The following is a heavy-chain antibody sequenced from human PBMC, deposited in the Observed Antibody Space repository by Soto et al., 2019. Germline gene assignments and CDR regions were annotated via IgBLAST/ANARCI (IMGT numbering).Heavy chain of an antibody. CDR1: GFSFSSYS. CDR2: ISSSSTAI. J-gene: IGHJ4*02. D-gene: IGHD3-9*01. Sequence: GGSLRLSCAASGFSFSSYSMNWVRQAPGKGLEWVSSISSSSTAIFYGDSVKGRFIISRDNAENSLYLQMNSLRAEDTAVYYCVKGHYDILTGLDYWGQGVLVTVSS. V-gene: IGHV3-21*01. CDR3: VKGHYDILTGLDY.